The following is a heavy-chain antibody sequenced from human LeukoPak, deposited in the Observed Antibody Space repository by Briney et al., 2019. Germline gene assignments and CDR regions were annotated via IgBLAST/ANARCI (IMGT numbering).Heavy chain of an antibody. CDR3: ARGRYYDFWSGYYFDY. CDR2: IKQDGSEK. CDR1: GFTFSSYW. Sequence: GGSLRLSCAASGFTFSSYWMSWVRQAPGKGLEWVVNIKQDGSEKYYVDSVKGRFTISRDNAKNSLYLQMNSLRAEDTAVYYCARGRYYDFWSGYYFDYWGQGTLVTVSS. V-gene: IGHV3-7*01. D-gene: IGHD3-3*01. J-gene: IGHJ4*02.